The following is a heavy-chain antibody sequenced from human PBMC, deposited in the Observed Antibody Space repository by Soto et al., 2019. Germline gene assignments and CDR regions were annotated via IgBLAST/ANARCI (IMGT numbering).Heavy chain of an antibody. CDR3: AKARADYYDSSGYPVDY. V-gene: IGHV3-23*01. Sequence: EVQLLESGGGLVQPGGSLRLSCAASGFTFSSYAMSWVRQAPGKGLEWVSAISGSGGSTYYADSVNGRFTIARDNSKNTLYLQMNSLRAEDTAVHYCAKARADYYDSSGYPVDYWGQGTLVTVSS. CDR2: ISGSGGST. D-gene: IGHD3-22*01. CDR1: GFTFSSYA. J-gene: IGHJ4*02.